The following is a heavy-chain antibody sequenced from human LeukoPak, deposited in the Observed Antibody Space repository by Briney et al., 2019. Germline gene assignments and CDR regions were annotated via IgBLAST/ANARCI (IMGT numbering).Heavy chain of an antibody. D-gene: IGHD1-26*01. CDR2: TRYDGSNK. CDR3: AKGHGWEASYCYYYMDV. J-gene: IGHJ6*03. V-gene: IGHV3-30*02. CDR1: GFTFSSYG. Sequence: PGGSLRLSCAASGFTFSSYGMHWVRQAPGKGLEWVAFTRYDGSNKYYADSVKGRFTISRDNSKNTLYLKMNSLRAEDTAVYYCAKGHGWEASYCYYYMDVWGKGTTVTISS.